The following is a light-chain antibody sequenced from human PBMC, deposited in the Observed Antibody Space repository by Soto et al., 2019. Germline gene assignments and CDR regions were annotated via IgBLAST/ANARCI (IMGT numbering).Light chain of an antibody. CDR2: GNN. CDR3: QSYDNSLTEWV. CDR1: SHNIAARYD. V-gene: IGLV1-40*01. Sequence: QSALTQPPSVSGAPGQRGTISCTGGSHNIAARYDVHWYQQLPGTAPKLLIYGNNNRPSGVPDRFSGSKSAISASLVITGLQADDEADYYCQSYDNSLTEWVFGGGTQLTVL. J-gene: IGLJ3*02.